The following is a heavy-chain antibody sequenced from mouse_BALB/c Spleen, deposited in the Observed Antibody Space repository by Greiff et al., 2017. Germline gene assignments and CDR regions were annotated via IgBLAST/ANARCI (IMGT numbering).Heavy chain of an antibody. CDR1: GYTFTDYE. Sequence: VQLQESGAELVRPGASVTLSCKASGYTFTDYEMHWVKQTPVHGLEWIGAIDPETGGTAYNQKFKGKATLTADKSSSTAYMELRSLTSEDSAVYYCTRPTTGFAYWGQGTLVTVSA. V-gene: IGHV1-15*01. CDR2: IDPETGGT. J-gene: IGHJ3*01. D-gene: IGHD1-1*01. CDR3: TRPTTGFAY.